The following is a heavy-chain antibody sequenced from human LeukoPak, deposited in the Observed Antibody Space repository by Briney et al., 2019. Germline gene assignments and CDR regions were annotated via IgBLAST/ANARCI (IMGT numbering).Heavy chain of an antibody. J-gene: IGHJ4*02. CDR2: IYPADSDT. Sequence: GESLKISCKGSGYRFTNNWIGWVRQMPGKGLEWMGIIYPADSDTRYSPSFQGQVTISVDKSITTAYVQWSSLKASDTAIYYCARQGSFKTPIEYWGQGTLVTVSS. V-gene: IGHV5-51*01. CDR3: ARQGSFKTPIEY. CDR1: GYRFTNNW.